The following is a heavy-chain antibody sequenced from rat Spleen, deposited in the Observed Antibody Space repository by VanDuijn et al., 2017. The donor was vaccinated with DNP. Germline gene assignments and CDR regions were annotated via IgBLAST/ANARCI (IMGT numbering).Heavy chain of an antibody. J-gene: IGHJ1*01. Sequence: QVQLKESGPGLVQPSQTLSLTCTVAGFSLTSNSVHWVRQPPGKGLEWMGVIWTGGGTEYNSALKSRLSISRDTSKSQVFLKMNSLQTEDTATYYCARDNWYFDFWGPGTMVTVSS. V-gene: IGHV2-41*01. CDR2: IWTGGGT. CDR1: GFSLTSNS. CDR3: ARDNWYFDF.